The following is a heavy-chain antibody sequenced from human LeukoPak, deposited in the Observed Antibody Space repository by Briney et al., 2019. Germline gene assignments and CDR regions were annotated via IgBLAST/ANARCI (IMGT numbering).Heavy chain of an antibody. Sequence: PGGSLRLSCAASGFTVSSNYMSWVRQAPGKGLEWVSVIYSGGSRYYADSVKGRFTISRDNSKNTMYLQMNSLRAEDTAVYYCLTMPPRYWGQGTLVTVSS. CDR3: LTMPPRY. CDR1: GFTVSSNY. J-gene: IGHJ4*02. V-gene: IGHV3-53*01. CDR2: IYSGGSR. D-gene: IGHD2/OR15-2a*01.